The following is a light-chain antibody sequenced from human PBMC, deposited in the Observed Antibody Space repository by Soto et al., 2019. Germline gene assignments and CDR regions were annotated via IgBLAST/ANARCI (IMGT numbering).Light chain of an antibody. CDR2: NND. J-gene: IGLJ2*01. CDR3: AAWDDSLNGVV. V-gene: IGLV1-44*01. Sequence: QSVLTQPPSASGTPGQRVTISCSGSRYNIGSNSVNWYQQLLGTAPKLLIYNNDQRPSGVPDRVSGSKSGTSASLAISGLQSEDEADYYCAAWDDSLNGVVFGGGTKVTVL. CDR1: RYNIGSNS.